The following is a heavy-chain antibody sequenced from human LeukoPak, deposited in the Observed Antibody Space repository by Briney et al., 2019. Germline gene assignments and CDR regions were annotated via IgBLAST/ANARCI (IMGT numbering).Heavy chain of an antibody. CDR2: IWYDGSNK. Sequence: PGGSLRLSCAASGFTFSSYGMHWVRQAPGKGLEWVAVIWYDGSNKYYADSVKGRFTISRDNSKNTLYLQMNSLRAEDTAVYYCARRDYYYDSSGYYDSYYYYGMDVWGQGTTVAVSS. CDR1: GFTFSSYG. J-gene: IGHJ6*02. D-gene: IGHD3-22*01. V-gene: IGHV3-33*01. CDR3: ARRDYYYDSSGYYDSYYYYGMDV.